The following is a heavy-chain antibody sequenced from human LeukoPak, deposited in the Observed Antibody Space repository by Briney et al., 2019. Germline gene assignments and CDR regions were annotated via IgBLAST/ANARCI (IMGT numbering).Heavy chain of an antibody. CDR2: IHYSGST. CDR3: ASDTSAVVRFDY. D-gene: IGHD4-23*01. Sequence: KPSETPSLTRTVSCASHGSTTYYLGWIRQPPGKGLEWIGSIHYSGSTYYNPSLKSRVSISVDTSKNHFSLRLSSVTAADTAVYYCASDTSAVVRFDYWGQGTLVIVSS. V-gene: IGHV4-39*02. CDR1: CASHGSTTYY. J-gene: IGHJ4*02.